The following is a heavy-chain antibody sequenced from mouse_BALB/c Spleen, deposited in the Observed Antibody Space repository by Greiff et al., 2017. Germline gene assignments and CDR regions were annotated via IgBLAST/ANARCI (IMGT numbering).Heavy chain of an antibody. CDR2: ISTYYGDA. D-gene: IGHD2-3*01. CDR1: GYTFTDYA. CDR3: AKRGYDGYYFYAMDY. J-gene: IGHJ4*01. Sequence: VKLVESGAELVRPGVSVKISCKGSGYTFTDYAMHWVKQSHAKSLEWIGVISTYYGDASYNQKFKGKATMTVDKSSSTAYMELARLTSEDSAIYYCAKRGYDGYYFYAMDYWGQGTSVTVSS. V-gene: IGHV1S137*01.